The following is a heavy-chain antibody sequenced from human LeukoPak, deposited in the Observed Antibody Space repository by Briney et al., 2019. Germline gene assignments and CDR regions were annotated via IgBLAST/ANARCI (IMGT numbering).Heavy chain of an antibody. CDR2: IWYDGSNK. CDR3: ARALYYDFWSGYRDDAFDI. V-gene: IGHV3-33*01. J-gene: IGHJ3*02. CDR1: GFTFSSYG. Sequence: GGSLRLSCAASGFTFSSYGMHWVRQAPGNGLEWVAVIWYDGSNKYYADSVKGRFTISRDNSKNTLYLQMNSLRAEDTAVYYCARALYYDFWSGYRDDAFDIWGQGTMVTVSS. D-gene: IGHD3-3*01.